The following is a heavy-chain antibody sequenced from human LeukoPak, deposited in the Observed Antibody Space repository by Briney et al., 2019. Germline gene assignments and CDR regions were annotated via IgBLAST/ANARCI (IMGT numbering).Heavy chain of an antibody. J-gene: IGHJ4*02. CDR1: GFTFSSYA. D-gene: IGHD5/OR15-5a*01. V-gene: IGHV3-64*01. Sequence: GGSLRLSCAASGFTFSSYAMHWVRQAPGKGLEYVSAISSNGGSTYYANSVKGRFTISRDNSKNTLYLQMGSLRAEDMAVYYCARDASTPQPTYYFDYWGQGILVTVSS. CDR3: ARDASTPQPTYYFDY. CDR2: ISSNGGST.